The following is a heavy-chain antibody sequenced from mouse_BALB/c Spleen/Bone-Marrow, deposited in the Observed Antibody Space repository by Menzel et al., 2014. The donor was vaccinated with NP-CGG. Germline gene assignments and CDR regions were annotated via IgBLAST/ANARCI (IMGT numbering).Heavy chain of an antibody. J-gene: IGHJ2*01. CDR2: IDPSDSYT. CDR1: GYTFTSYW. CDR3: ARREYYGSSYLYFDY. V-gene: IGHV1-69*02. Sequence: VQLQQSGAELVKPGASVKLSCKASGYTFTSYWMHWVKQRPGQGLEWIGEIDPSDSYTNYNQKFKGKATLTVDKSSSTAYMQLSSLTSEDSAVYYCARREYYGSSYLYFDYWGQDTTLTVSS. D-gene: IGHD1-1*01.